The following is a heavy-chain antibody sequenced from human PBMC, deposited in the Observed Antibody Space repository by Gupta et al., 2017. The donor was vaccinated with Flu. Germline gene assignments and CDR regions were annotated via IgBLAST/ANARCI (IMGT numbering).Heavy chain of an antibody. D-gene: IGHD6-13*01. CDR2: VGAGGDRT. J-gene: IGHJ4*02. Sequence: EVQRLESGGALVQPGGSLRLSCAASGLTFSDYALNWVRQAPGKGLEWVSTVGAGGDRTYYADSVMGRFTISRDNSKNTVYLQMNSLRGDDTAVYYCAKDRSGNPAIDYWGQGTLVTVSA. CDR1: GLTFSDYA. V-gene: IGHV3-23*01. CDR3: AKDRSGNPAIDY.